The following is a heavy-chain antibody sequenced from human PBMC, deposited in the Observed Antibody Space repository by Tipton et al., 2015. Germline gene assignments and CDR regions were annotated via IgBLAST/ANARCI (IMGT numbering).Heavy chain of an antibody. D-gene: IGHD3-22*01. CDR2: INDSGST. Sequence: PGLVKPSETLSLTCTVSGGSVSTSNYYWGWIRQTPGEGLEWIGEINDSGSTNYNPSLKSRVTISVDTSKNQFSLKLSSVTAADTAVYYCARDAGRYYDSSGLSWYFDLWGRGTLVTVSS. CDR3: ARDAGRYYDSSGLSWYFDL. CDR1: GGSVSTSNYY. J-gene: IGHJ2*01. V-gene: IGHV4-39*07.